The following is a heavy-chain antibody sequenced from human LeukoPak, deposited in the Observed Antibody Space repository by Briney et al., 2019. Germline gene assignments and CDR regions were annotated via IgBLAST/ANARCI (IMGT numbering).Heavy chain of an antibody. D-gene: IGHD6-13*01. CDR2: IWYDGSKK. CDR1: GFTFSDYG. CDR3: ARDALVTTAGRSFDS. V-gene: IGHV3-33*01. J-gene: IGHJ4*02. Sequence: GRSLRLSRAVSGFTFSDYGMHWVRQAPGKGLEWVAVIWYDGSKKYYADSVKGRFTISRDSSENTVFLQMNTLRVEDTAVYYCARDALVTTAGRSFDSWGQGTLVTVS.